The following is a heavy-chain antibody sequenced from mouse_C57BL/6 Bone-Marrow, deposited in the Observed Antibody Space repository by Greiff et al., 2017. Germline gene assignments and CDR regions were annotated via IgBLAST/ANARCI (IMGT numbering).Heavy chain of an antibody. D-gene: IGHD3-2*02. CDR2: ISSGGSCT. CDR3: ARPLDSSGYWFAY. CDR1: GFTFSSYG. Sequence: EVKLVESGGDLVKPGGSLKLSCAASGFTFSSYGMSWVRQTPDKRLEWVATISSGGSCTYYPDSVKGRFTISRDNAKNTLYLQMSSLKSEDTAMYYCARPLDSSGYWFAYWGQGTLVTVSA. V-gene: IGHV5-6*01. J-gene: IGHJ3*01.